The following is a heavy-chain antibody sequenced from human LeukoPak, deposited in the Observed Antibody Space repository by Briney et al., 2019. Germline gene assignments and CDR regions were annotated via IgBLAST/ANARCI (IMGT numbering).Heavy chain of an antibody. CDR3: ARVIAAAEGGWFDP. V-gene: IGHV1-69*01. Sequence: SVKVSCKASGGTFSSYAISWVRQAPGQGLEWMGGIIPIFGTANYAQKSQGRVTITADESTSTAYMELSSLRSEDTAVYYCARVIAAAEGGWFDPWGQGTLVTVSS. D-gene: IGHD6-13*01. J-gene: IGHJ5*02. CDR2: IIPIFGTA. CDR1: GGTFSSYA.